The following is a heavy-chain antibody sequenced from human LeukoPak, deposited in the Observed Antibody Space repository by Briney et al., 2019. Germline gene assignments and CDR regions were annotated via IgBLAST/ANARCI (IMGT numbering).Heavy chain of an antibody. V-gene: IGHV4-59*08. CDR2: IYYSGSI. D-gene: IGHD3-22*01. J-gene: IGHJ3*02. Sequence: KPSETLSLTCTVSGGSISSYYWSWIRQPPGKGLEWIGYIYYSGSINYNPSLKSRVTISVDTSKNQFSLKLSSVTAADTAVYYCARRGYDSTTFDIWGQGTMVTVSS. CDR3: ARRGYDSTTFDI. CDR1: GGSISSYY.